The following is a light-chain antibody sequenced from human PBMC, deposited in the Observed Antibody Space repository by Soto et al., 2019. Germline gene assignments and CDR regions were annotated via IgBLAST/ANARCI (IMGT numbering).Light chain of an antibody. CDR1: QSVSSN. V-gene: IGKV3-15*01. J-gene: IGKJ1*01. CDR2: AVS. CDR3: QQYNKWPLT. Sequence: EIMMTQSPGTLSASPGERATLSCRASQSVSSNLAWYQQKPGQAPRLLIYAVSTRATGIPARFSGSGSGTEFTLTISSLQAEDFAVYYCQQYNKWPLTFGPGTKVEIK.